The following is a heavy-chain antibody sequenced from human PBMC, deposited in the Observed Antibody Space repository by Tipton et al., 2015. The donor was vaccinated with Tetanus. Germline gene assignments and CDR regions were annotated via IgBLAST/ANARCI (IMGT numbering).Heavy chain of an antibody. CDR1: GYSSATYW. V-gene: IGHV5-51*01. Sequence: QLVQSGAEVKKPGESLKISCNCSGYSSATYWIAWVRQMPGKGLEWMGIIYPGDSDTRYSPSFQGHVTMSADKSINTAYLQWSSLKASDTAMYYCARLHLRTFASSSGYWGQGTMVTVSS. CDR2: IYPGDSDT. CDR3: ARLHLRTFASSSGY. D-gene: IGHD6-6*01. J-gene: IGHJ4*02.